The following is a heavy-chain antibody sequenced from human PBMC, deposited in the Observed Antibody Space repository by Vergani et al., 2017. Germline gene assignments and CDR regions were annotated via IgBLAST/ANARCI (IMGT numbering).Heavy chain of an antibody. CDR1: GASIRSSNYY. J-gene: IGHJ5*02. V-gene: IGHV4-39*01. CDR3: AGHSTVEWLVKLGWIDP. D-gene: IGHD6-19*01. CDR2: IDYSGST. Sequence: QLQLQESGPGLVKPSATLSLTCSVSGASIRSSNYYWGWIRQPPGKGLEWIASIDYSGSTYYNPSLKSRVTISVDTSKNQFSLKLRSVTAADTAVYFCAGHSTVEWLVKLGWIDPWGQGILVTVSS.